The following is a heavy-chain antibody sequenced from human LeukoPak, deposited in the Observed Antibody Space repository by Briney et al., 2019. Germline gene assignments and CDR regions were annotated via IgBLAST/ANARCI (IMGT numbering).Heavy chain of an antibody. V-gene: IGHV3-23*01. CDR2: ISASGIHI. CDR3: VRMVSGDS. Sequence: GGSLRLSCAVSGFTFSNYDMNWVRQAPGKGPEWVATISASGIHIYYADSAKGRFTISRDNSRNTLELQMNSLRGEDTAVYYCVRMVSGDSWGQGTLVTVTS. D-gene: IGHD2-8*01. CDR1: GFTFSNYD. J-gene: IGHJ4*02.